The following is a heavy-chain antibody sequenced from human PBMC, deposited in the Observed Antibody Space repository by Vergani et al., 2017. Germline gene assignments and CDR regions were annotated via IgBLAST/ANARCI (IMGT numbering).Heavy chain of an antibody. D-gene: IGHD6-6*01. CDR2: ISGSGGST. CDR1: GFTFSSYA. Sequence: EVQLLESGGGLVQPGGSLRLSCAASGFTFSSYAMSWVRQAPGKGLEWVSAISGSGGSTYYADSVKGRSTISRDNSKNTLYLQMNSLRAEDTAVYYCANDSHSSSYLVSYYGMDVSSGGCTVTVPS. CDR3: ANDSHSSSYLVSYYGMDV. V-gene: IGHV3-23*01. J-gene: IGHJ6*04.